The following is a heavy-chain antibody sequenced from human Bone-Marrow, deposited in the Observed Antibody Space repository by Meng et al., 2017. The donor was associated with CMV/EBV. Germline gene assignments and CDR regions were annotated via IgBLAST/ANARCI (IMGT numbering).Heavy chain of an antibody. CDR2: ISAKNGNT. J-gene: IGHJ4*02. V-gene: IGHV1-18*01. CDR1: RYIFSAYG. Sequence: SRYIFSAYGLSWVRQVPGKGLEWMGWISAKNGNTNYAQRLQDRVTMTTDTSTTTVYMELRSLRSDDTAMYYCARGVRGSGSYSFDHWGQGTLVTVSS. CDR3: ARGVRGSGSYSFDH. D-gene: IGHD3-10*01.